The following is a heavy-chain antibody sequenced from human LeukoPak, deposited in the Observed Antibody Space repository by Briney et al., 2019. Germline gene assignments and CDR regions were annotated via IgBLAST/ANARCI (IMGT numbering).Heavy chain of an antibody. Sequence: PSETLSLTCTVSGGSISNSYSSWVRHPAGKGLEWIGFISSAGTTHYHPSLKSRLTMSVDTSKKQFSLRLTSVTAADTAVYYCARNLTTPPYNWFDPWGQGNLVTVSS. J-gene: IGHJ5*02. CDR3: ARNLTTPPYNWFDP. V-gene: IGHV4-4*07. CDR1: GGSISNSY. D-gene: IGHD4/OR15-4a*01. CDR2: ISSAGTT.